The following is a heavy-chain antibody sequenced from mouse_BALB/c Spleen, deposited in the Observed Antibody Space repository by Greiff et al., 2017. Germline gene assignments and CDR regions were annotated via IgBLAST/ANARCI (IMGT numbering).Heavy chain of an antibody. CDR1: GFSLTDYG. J-gene: IGHJ4*01. CDR3: GKHNHGSPYYAMDY. V-gene: IGHV2-6-5*01. CDR2: IWGGGST. Sequence: VQGVESGPGLVAPSQSLSITCTVSGFSLTDYGVSWIRQPPGKGLEWLGVIWGGGSTYYNSALKSRLSISKDNSKSQVFLKMNSLQTDDTAMDYCGKHNHGSPYYAMDYWGQGTSVTVSS. D-gene: IGHD1-1*01.